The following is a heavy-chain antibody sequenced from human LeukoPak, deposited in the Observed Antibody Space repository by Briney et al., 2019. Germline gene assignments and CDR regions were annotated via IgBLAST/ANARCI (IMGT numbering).Heavy chain of an antibody. D-gene: IGHD6-13*01. Sequence: SSETLSLTCAVYGGSFNGYYWSWIRQPPGKGLEWIGEINHSGSTNYNPSLKSRVTISVDTSKNQFSLKLSSVTAADTAVYYCARAKQWYSSSWYLDYWGQGTLVTVSS. CDR1: GGSFNGYY. V-gene: IGHV4-34*01. CDR3: ARAKQWYSSSWYLDY. J-gene: IGHJ4*02. CDR2: INHSGST.